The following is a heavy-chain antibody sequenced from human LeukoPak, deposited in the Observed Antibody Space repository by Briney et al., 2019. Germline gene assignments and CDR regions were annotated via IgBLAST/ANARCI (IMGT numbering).Heavy chain of an antibody. CDR1: GGSISSYY. V-gene: IGHV4-59*01. J-gene: IGHJ5*02. CDR2: IYYSGST. Sequence: SETLSLTCTVSGGSISSYYWSWIRQPPGKGLEWIGYIYYSGSTNYNPSLKSRVTISVDTSKNQFSLKLSSVTAADTAVYYCAREAVGATTKWFDPWGQGTLVTVSS. D-gene: IGHD1-26*01. CDR3: AREAVGATTKWFDP.